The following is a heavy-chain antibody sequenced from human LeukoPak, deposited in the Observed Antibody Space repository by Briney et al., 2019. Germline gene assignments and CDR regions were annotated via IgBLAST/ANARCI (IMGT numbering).Heavy chain of an antibody. CDR1: GFTFSYHA. CDR3: ARDNGVSSSSPLDS. CDR2: ISSDGSTT. V-gene: IGHV3-64*01. Sequence: GGSLRLFCAASGFTFSYHAMHWVRQAPGEGLEHVSVISSDGSTTHYANSVKGRFTISRDNSKHTLYLQMGSLKSEDIAVYYCARDNGVSSSSPLDSWGQGTLVTVSS. J-gene: IGHJ4*02. D-gene: IGHD6-6*01.